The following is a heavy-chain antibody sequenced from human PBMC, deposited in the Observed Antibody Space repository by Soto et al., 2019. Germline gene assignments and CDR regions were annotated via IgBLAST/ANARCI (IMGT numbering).Heavy chain of an antibody. V-gene: IGHV3-33*01. CDR2: IWYDGSNK. CDR1: GFTFSSYG. Sequence: QVQLVESGGGVVQPGRSLRLSCAASGFTFSSYGMHWVRQAPGKGLEWVAVIWYDGSNKYYADSVKGRFTISRDNSNNMLYLQMNSRRAEDTAVYYCAIDGGYDSSGYYYGVDAFDIWGQGIMVSVYS. D-gene: IGHD3-22*01. J-gene: IGHJ3*02. CDR3: AIDGGYDSSGYYYGVDAFDI.